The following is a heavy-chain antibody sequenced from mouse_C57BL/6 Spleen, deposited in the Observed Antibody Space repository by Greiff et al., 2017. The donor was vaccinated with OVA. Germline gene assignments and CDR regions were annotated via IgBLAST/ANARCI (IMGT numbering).Heavy chain of an antibody. V-gene: IGHV5-4*03. D-gene: IGHD1-1*01. Sequence: EVKLVESGGGLVKPGGSLKLSCAASGFTFSSYAMSWVRQTPEKRLEWVATISDGGSYTYYPDNVKGRFTISRDNAKNNLYLQMSHLKSEDTAMYYCARGGIYYGSSPFAYWGQGTLVTVSA. J-gene: IGHJ3*01. CDR3: ARGGIYYGSSPFAY. CDR2: ISDGGSYT. CDR1: GFTFSSYA.